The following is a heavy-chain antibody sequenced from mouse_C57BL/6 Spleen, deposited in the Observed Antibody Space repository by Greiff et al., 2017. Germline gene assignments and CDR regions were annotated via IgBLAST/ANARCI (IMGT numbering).Heavy chain of an antibody. Sequence: EVQLQQSGTVLARPGASVKMSCKTSGYTFTSYWMHWVKQRPGQGLEWIGAIYPGNSDTSYNQKFKGKAKLTAVTSASTAYMELSSLTNEDSAVYYCTRGDYGSSPAWFAYWGQGTLVTVSA. CDR2: IYPGNSDT. V-gene: IGHV1-5*01. CDR3: TRGDYGSSPAWFAY. CDR1: GYTFTSYW. D-gene: IGHD1-1*01. J-gene: IGHJ3*01.